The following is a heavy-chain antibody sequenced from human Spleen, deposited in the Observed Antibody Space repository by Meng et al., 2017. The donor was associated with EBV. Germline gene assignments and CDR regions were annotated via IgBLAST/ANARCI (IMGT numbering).Heavy chain of an antibody. J-gene: IGHJ4*02. V-gene: IGHV4-4*02. CDR1: GGSITSTNW. Sequence: QVQMQESGPGLVKPSETLSLTCVVSGGSITSTNWWSWVRKPPGKGLEWIGETHHGGNTNYNTSLQSRVIISVDKSKSQFSLQLTSVTAADTALYYCASHLLTPGTRGFDHWGPGILVTVSS. CDR3: ASHLLTPGTRGFDH. D-gene: IGHD1-1*01. CDR2: THHGGNT.